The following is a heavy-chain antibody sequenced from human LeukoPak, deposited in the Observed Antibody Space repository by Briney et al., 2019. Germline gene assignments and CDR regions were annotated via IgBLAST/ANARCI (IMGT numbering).Heavy chain of an antibody. D-gene: IGHD3-16*01. J-gene: IGHJ3*02. Sequence: SVKVSCKASGGTFSSYTISWVRQAPGQGLEWMGRIIPILGIANYAQKFQGRVTITADKSTSTAYMELSRLRSDDTAVYYCARELGEPDAFDIWGQGKKVTVSS. V-gene: IGHV1-69*04. CDR3: ARELGEPDAFDI. CDR1: GGTFSSYT. CDR2: IIPILGIA.